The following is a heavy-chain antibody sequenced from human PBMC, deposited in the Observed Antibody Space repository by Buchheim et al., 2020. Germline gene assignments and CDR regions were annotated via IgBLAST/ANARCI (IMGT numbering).Heavy chain of an antibody. CDR3: ARIPTWGCSSTSCYLDY. V-gene: IGHV1-46*01. CDR1: GYTFTSYY. Sequence: QVQLVQSGAEVKKPGASVKVSCKASGYTFTSYYMHWVRQAPGQGLEWMGIINPSGGSTSYAQKFQGRVTMPRDPSKSTVYLELSSLRSEDTAVYYCARIPTWGCSSTSCYLDYWGQGTL. D-gene: IGHD2-2*01. J-gene: IGHJ4*02. CDR2: INPSGGST.